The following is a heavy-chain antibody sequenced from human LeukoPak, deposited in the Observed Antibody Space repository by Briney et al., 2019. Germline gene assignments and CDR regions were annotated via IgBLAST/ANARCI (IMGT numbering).Heavy chain of an antibody. V-gene: IGHV3-74*01. D-gene: IGHD1/OR15-1a*01. CDR2: INKDGSAT. CDR1: GFTFSNHW. CDR3: VRDGTYSFDF. Sequence: GGSLRLSCAASGFTFSNHWMHWVRQVPGKGLVWVSRINKDGSATSNAESVEGRFTMSRDNAKNTLYLQMNSLRADDTAVYYCVRDGTYSFDFWGQGTLVTVSS. J-gene: IGHJ4*02.